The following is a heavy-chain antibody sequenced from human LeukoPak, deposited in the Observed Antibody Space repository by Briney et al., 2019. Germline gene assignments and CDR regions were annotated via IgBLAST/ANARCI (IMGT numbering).Heavy chain of an antibody. CDR1: GFTFNNFA. CDR3: AKDSGYDLRLDY. CDR2: ITNSGRNT. D-gene: IGHD5-12*01. V-gene: IGHV3-23*05. J-gene: IGHJ4*02. Sequence: PGGSLRLSCAASGFTFNNFAMGWVRQAPGKGLEWISGITNSGRNTYYADSVRGRFTVSRDNSKNTVVLQMGSLRHDDTAVYYCAKDSGYDLRLDYWGQGTLVTVSS.